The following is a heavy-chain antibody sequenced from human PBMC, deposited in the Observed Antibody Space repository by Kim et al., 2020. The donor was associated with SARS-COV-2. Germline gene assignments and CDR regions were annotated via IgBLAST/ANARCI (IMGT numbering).Heavy chain of an antibody. V-gene: IGHV3-30*18. Sequence: GGSLRLSCAASGFTFSSYGMHWVRQAPGKGLEWVAVISYDGSNKYYADSVKGRFTISRDNSKNTLYLQMNSLRAEDTAVYYCAKDLVAAAGTPYWGQGT. CDR3: AKDLVAAAGTPY. CDR2: ISYDGSNK. D-gene: IGHD6-13*01. CDR1: GFTFSSYG. J-gene: IGHJ4*02.